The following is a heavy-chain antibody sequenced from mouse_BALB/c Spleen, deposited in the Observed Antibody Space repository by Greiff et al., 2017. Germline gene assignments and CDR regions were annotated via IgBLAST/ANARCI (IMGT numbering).Heavy chain of an antibody. CDR1: GYAFTSYN. Sequence: VQLQQSGPELVKPGASVKVSCKASGYAFTSYNMYWVKQSHGKSLEWIGYIDPYNGGTSYNQKFKGKATLTVDKSSSTAYMQLKSLTSEDSAVYYCARHTTNYAMDYWGQGTSVTVSS. CDR3: ARHTTNYAMDY. CDR2: IDPYNGGT. J-gene: IGHJ4*01. D-gene: IGHD1-1*01. V-gene: IGHV1S135*01.